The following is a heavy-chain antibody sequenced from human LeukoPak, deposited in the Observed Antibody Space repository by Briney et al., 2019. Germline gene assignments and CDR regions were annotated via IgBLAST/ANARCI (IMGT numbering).Heavy chain of an antibody. Sequence: ASVKVSCTASGYTFTSYGISWVRQAPGQGLEWMGWISAYNGNTNYAQKLQGRVTMTTDTSTSTAYMELRSLRSDDTAVYYCARAKANSSSWFFDYWGQGTLVTVSS. J-gene: IGHJ4*02. CDR3: ARAKANSSSWFFDY. V-gene: IGHV1-18*01. CDR1: GYTFTSYG. D-gene: IGHD6-13*01. CDR2: ISAYNGNT.